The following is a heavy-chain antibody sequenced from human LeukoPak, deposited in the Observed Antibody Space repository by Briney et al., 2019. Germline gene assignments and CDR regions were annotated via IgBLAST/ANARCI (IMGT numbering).Heavy chain of an antibody. J-gene: IGHJ4*02. Sequence: GGSLRLSCAASGFPFSSFGFHWVRQAPGKGLEWLAIVSFERNDKYYADSVKGRFTISGDVSKNTLYLQMNSLRSEDTAVYYCARDPLRRGTSYLDSWGQGTLVTVAS. CDR2: VSFERNDK. CDR1: GFPFSSFG. CDR3: ARDPLRRGTSYLDS. D-gene: IGHD1-7*01. V-gene: IGHV3-30*03.